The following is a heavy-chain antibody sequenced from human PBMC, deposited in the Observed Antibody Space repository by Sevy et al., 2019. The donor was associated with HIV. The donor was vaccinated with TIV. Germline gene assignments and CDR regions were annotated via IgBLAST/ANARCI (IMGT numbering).Heavy chain of an antibody. CDR2: ISSSSSTI. J-gene: IGHJ6*02. V-gene: IGHV3-48*02. CDR1: GFSFSSYS. D-gene: IGHD3-10*01. CDR3: AREYGSGSRYYYYGMDV. Sequence: GGSLRLSCAASGFSFSSYSMNWVCQAPGKGLEWVSYISSSSSTIYYADSVKGRFTISRDNAKNSLYLQMNSLRDEDTAVYYCAREYGSGSRYYYYGMDVWGQWTTVTVSS.